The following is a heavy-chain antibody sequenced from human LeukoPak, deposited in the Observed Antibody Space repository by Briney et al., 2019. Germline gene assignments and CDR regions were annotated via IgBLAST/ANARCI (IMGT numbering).Heavy chain of an antibody. CDR3: ARGCQYQLLIFLYYYMDV. V-gene: IGHV4-38-2*02. D-gene: IGHD2-2*01. Sequence: PSETLSLTCTVSGYSISSGYYWGWIRQPPGKGLEWIGSIYHSGSTYYNPSLKSRVTMSVDTSKDQFSLRLRSVTAADTAVYYCARGCQYQLLIFLYYYMDVWGKGTTVTISS. CDR1: GYSISSGYY. J-gene: IGHJ6*03. CDR2: IYHSGST.